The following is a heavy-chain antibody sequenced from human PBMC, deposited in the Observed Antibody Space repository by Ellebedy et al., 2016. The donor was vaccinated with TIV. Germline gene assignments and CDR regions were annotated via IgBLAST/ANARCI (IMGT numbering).Heavy chain of an antibody. CDR3: ARAIYSSPLVSNTYFQH. D-gene: IGHD6-19*01. V-gene: IGHV3-23*01. J-gene: IGHJ1*01. CDR1: GFTFSNYA. CDR2: ISGSGGST. Sequence: GGSLRLSCAASGFTFSNYAMNWVRQAPGKGLDWVSAISGSGGSTYYADSVKGRFTISRDNSKNTLYLQMNSLRAEDTAVYYCARAIYSSPLVSNTYFQHWGQGTLVTVSS.